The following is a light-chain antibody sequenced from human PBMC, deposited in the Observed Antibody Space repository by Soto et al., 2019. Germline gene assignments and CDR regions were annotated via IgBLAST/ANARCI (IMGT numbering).Light chain of an antibody. J-gene: IGKJ5*01. CDR1: ESVGDY. V-gene: IGKV3-20*01. Sequence: EIVLTQSPGALSLSPGERATLSCWASESVGDYLAWYQQKPGQAPRLLIYGSTKRTSGTPDSFSGTGSETAFTLAISRLEPGDFAVYYCQQYVTSPAITFGQGTRLEIK. CDR2: GST. CDR3: QQYVTSPAIT.